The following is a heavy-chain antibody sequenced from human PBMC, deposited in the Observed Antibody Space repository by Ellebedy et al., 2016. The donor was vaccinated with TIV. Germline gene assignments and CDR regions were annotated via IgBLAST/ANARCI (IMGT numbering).Heavy chain of an antibody. V-gene: IGHV4-59*01. CDR3: AREITASGHPFDY. CDR2: IHYTGNT. J-gene: IGHJ4*02. D-gene: IGHD6-13*01. Sequence: SETLSLTXTVSGGTINTYYWRWIRQSPGRGLEWIGPIHYTGNTNYNPPFRSRVTISVDTSKNQFSLNLNSVTAADTAVYYCAREITASGHPFDYWGQGTLVTVSS. CDR1: GGTINTYY.